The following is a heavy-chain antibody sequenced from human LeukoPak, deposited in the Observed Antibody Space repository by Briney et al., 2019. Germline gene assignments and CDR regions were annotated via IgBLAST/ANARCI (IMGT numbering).Heavy chain of an antibody. J-gene: IGHJ4*02. CDR3: AKDLSRKQLWPSYYFDY. V-gene: IGHV3-23*01. CDR1: GFTFSSHA. CDR2: ISGSGGST. D-gene: IGHD5-18*01. Sequence: PGGSLRLSCAASGFTFSSHAIHWVRQAPGKGLEWVSAISGSGGSTYYADSVKGRFTISRDNSKNTLYLQMNSLRAEDTAVYYCAKDLSRKQLWPSYYFDYWGQGTLVTVSS.